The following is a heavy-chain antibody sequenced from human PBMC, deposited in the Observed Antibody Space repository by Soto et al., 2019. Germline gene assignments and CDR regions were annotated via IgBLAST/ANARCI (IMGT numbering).Heavy chain of an antibody. J-gene: IGHJ6*02. V-gene: IGHV6-1*01. CDR3: ARVSAESPADYFHAMDV. CDR1: GDSVSSSSAA. Sequence: PSQTLSLPCAIFGDSVSSSSAAWNWISQSPSRGLEWLGRTYYRSKWYNDYAVSVKSRININPDTSKNQFSLQLNSVTPEDTAVYYCARVSAESPADYFHAMDVWGQGTTVTVSS. CDR2: TYYRSKWYN. D-gene: IGHD3-16*02.